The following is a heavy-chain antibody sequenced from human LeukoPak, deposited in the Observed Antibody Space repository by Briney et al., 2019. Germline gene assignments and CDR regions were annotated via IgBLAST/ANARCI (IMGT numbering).Heavy chain of an antibody. V-gene: IGHV3-23*01. CDR2: ISGSGGST. J-gene: IGHJ4*02. Sequence: GGSLRLSCAASGFKFSSYAMSWVRQAPGKGLEWVSAISGSGGSTYYADSVKGRFTISSDNSKNTLYLQMNSLRAEDTAVYYCAKDRRGYSSGWFYFDYWGQGTLVTVSS. CDR3: AKDRRGYSSGWFYFDY. CDR1: GFKFSSYA. D-gene: IGHD6-19*01.